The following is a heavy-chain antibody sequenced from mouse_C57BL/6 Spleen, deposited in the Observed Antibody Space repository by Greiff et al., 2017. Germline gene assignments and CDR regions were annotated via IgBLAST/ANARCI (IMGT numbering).Heavy chain of an antibody. J-gene: IGHJ4*01. CDR3: AREADAMDY. V-gene: IGHV5-16*01. CDR2: INYDGSST. Sequence: EVQLQESEGGLVQPGSSMKLSCTASGFTFSDYYMAWVRQVPEKGLEWVANINYDGSSTYYLDSLKSRFIISRDNAKNILYLQMSSLKSEDTATYYCAREADAMDYWGQGTSVTVSS. CDR1: GFTFSDYY.